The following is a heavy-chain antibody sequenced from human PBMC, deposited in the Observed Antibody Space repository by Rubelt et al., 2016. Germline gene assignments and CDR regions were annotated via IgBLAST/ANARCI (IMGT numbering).Heavy chain of an antibody. CDR2: INAGNGNT. D-gene: IGHD2-15*01. Sequence: QVQLVQSGAEVKKPGASVKVSCKASGYTFTSYAMHWVRQAPGQRLEWMGWINAGNGNTKYSQKFQGRVTSTRDTSASTAYMELSSLRSEDTAVDYCARGYCSGGSCYYFDYWGQGTLVTVSS. V-gene: IGHV1-3*01. CDR1: GYTFTSYA. CDR3: ARGYCSGGSCYYFDY. J-gene: IGHJ4*02.